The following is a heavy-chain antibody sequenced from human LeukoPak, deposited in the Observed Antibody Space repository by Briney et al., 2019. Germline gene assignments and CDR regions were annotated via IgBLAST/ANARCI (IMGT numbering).Heavy chain of an antibody. J-gene: IGHJ4*02. CDR2: ISFDGTNK. V-gene: IGHV3-30*18. CDR3: AKIVGPVVVGASS. Sequence: PGGSLRLSCAASGFTFSSYAMHWVRQAPGKGLEWVAFISFDGTNKYYADSVKGRFTISRDNSKNTVYLQMNSLRAEDTAVYYCAKIVGPVVVGASSWGQGTLVTVSS. CDR1: GFTFSSYA. D-gene: IGHD2-15*01.